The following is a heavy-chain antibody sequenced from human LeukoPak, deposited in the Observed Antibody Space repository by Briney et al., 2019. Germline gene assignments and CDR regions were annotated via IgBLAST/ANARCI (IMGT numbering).Heavy chain of an antibody. CDR1: GVTFSDYA. Sequence: GASVKVSCKASGVTFSDYALNWVRQAPGQGLEWMGVFIPILDTANSTQKFQGRLTITADISTSTAYMELRSLRSDDTAVYYCARIYSGYDLYYYYMDVWGKGTTVTVSS. CDR2: FIPILDTA. D-gene: IGHD5-12*01. V-gene: IGHV1-69*06. J-gene: IGHJ6*03. CDR3: ARIYSGYDLYYYYMDV.